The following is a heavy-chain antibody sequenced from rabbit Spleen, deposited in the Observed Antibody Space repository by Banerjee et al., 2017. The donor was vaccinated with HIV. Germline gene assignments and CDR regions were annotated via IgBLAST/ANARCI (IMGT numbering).Heavy chain of an antibody. D-gene: IGHD4-1*01. CDR1: GLDFSSNYW. J-gene: IGHJ4*01. Sequence: QSLEESGGGLVKPGASLTLTCKASGLDFSSNYWICWVRQAPGKGLEWIACIDVVKSGSTYYASWAKGRFTISKTSSTTVTLQMTSLTAADTATYFCARETNSGWGVVSFYFNLWGQGTLVTVS. CDR3: ARETNSGWGVVSFYFNL. CDR2: IDVVKSGST. V-gene: IGHV1S40*01.